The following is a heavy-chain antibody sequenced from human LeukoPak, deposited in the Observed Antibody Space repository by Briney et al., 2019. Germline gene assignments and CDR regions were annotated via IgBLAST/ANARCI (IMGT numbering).Heavy chain of an antibody. Sequence: GGSLRLSCAAPGFTFSTYGWPWVRQAPGKGREGVAVISHDGSNKYYADSVKGRFSISRDNSKNTLYLQMNSLRVEDTAVYYCASQTGTTPRWGQGTLVTVSS. CDR1: GFTFSTYG. D-gene: IGHD1-7*01. CDR2: ISHDGSNK. CDR3: ASQTGTTPR. V-gene: IGHV3-30*03. J-gene: IGHJ4*02.